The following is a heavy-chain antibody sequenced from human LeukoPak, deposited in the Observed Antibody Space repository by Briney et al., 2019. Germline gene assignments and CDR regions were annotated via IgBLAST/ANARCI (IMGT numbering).Heavy chain of an antibody. CDR2: IWYDGSNK. CDR1: GFTFXSYG. J-gene: IGHJ5*02. Sequence: SLRLSCAAXGFTFXSYGMHWVRQAPGKGLEWVAVIWYDGSNKYYADSVKGRFTISRDNSKNTLYLQMNSLRAEDTAVYYCAREGIENNWFDPWGQGTLVTVSS. D-gene: IGHD1-26*01. CDR3: AREGIENNWFDP. V-gene: IGHV3-33*01.